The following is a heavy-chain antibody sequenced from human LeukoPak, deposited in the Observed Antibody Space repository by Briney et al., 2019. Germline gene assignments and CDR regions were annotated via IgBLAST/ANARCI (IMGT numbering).Heavy chain of an antibody. V-gene: IGHV4-34*01. CDR3: ARDDIVLLPGARPGYFDS. CDR1: GGSFSGYY. J-gene: IGHJ4*02. Sequence: SETLSLTCAVYGGSFSGYYWSWIRQPPGKGLEWIGEINHSGSTNYNPFLKSRVTISVDTSKNQFSLKLSSVTAADTAVYYCARDDIVLLPGARPGYFDSWGQGTQVTVSS. CDR2: INHSGST. D-gene: IGHD2-15*01.